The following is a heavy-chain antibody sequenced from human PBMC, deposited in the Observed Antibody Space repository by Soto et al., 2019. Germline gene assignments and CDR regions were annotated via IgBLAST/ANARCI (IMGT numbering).Heavy chain of an antibody. CDR2: VHYNGNS. V-gene: IGHV4-59*08. Sequence: PSETLSLSCTVSGASINNYYWSWIRQPPGKGLENIGYVHYNGNSNYNPSLKSRVTMSVDTSKNLFSLMLNSVPPPYTAVYSCPRVSATSYYGMHVWGQGPTVTLS. J-gene: IGHJ6*02. CDR3: PRVSATSYYGMHV. D-gene: IGHD6-19*01. CDR1: GASINNYY.